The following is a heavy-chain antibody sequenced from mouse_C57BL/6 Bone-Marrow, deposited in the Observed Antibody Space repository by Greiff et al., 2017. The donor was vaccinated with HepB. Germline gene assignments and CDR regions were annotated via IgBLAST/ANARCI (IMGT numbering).Heavy chain of an antibody. Sequence: QVQLQQPGAELVMPGASVKLSCKASGYTLTSYWMHWVKQRPGQGLEWIGEIDPSDSYTNYNQKFKGKSTLTVDKSSSTAYMQLSSLTSEDSAVYYCARSGVRDYWGQGTTLTVSS. CDR2: IDPSDSYT. V-gene: IGHV1-69*01. CDR1: GYTLTSYW. CDR3: ARSGVRDY. J-gene: IGHJ2*01. D-gene: IGHD2-14*01.